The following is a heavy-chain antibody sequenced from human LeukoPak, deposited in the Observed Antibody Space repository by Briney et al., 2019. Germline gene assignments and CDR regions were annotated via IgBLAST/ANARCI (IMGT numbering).Heavy chain of an antibody. J-gene: IGHJ4*02. V-gene: IGHV1-8*03. CDR2: MNPNSGNT. CDR3: ARSQITFGGVIVIYFDY. CDR1: GHTFTSYD. Sequence: ASVKVSCKASGHTFTSYDINWVRQATGQGLEWMGWMNPNSGNTGYAQKFQGRVTITRNTSISTAYMELSSLRSEDTAVYYCARSQITFGGVIVIYFDYWGQGTLVTVSS. D-gene: IGHD3-16*02.